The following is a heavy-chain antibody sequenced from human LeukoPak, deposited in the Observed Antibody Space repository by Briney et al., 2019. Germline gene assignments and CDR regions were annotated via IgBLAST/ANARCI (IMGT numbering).Heavy chain of an antibody. CDR2: IYYSGST. J-gene: IGHJ6*03. CDR1: GGSISNYY. D-gene: IGHD1-1*01. Sequence: SETLSLTCTVIGGSISNYYWSWIGQPPGKGLKRIGYIYYSGSTNYNPSLKSRVTISVDTSKNQFSLKLSSVTAADTAVYYCARGLERGSYYYFYYMGVWGKGTTVTVSS. V-gene: IGHV4-59*01. CDR3: ARGLERGSYYYFYYMGV.